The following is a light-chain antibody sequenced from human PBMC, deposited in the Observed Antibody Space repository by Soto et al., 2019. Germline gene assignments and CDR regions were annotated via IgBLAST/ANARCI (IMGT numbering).Light chain of an antibody. Sequence: EIVLTQSPVTLSLSPGERATLSCRASQSVSSSYLAWYQQKPGQPPRLLIYDASSRATGIPDRFSGSGSGTDFTLTISRLEPEDFAVYYCQQYGSLPQTFGQGTKVDIK. J-gene: IGKJ1*01. CDR2: DAS. CDR3: QQYGSLPQT. CDR1: QSVSSSY. V-gene: IGKV3-20*01.